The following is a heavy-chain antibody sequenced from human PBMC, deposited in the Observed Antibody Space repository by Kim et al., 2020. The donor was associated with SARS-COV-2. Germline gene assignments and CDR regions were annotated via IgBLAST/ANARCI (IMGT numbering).Heavy chain of an antibody. CDR2: ISAYNGNT. V-gene: IGHV1-18*01. CDR3: ARVPRDIVATIWPKSNWFDP. Sequence: ASVKVSCKASGYTFTSYGISWVRQAPGQGLEWMGWISAYNGNTNYAQKLQGRVTMTTDTSTSTAYMELRSLRSDDTAVYYCARVPRDIVATIWPKSNWFDPWGQGTLVTVSS. D-gene: IGHD5-12*01. CDR1: GYTFTSYG. J-gene: IGHJ5*02.